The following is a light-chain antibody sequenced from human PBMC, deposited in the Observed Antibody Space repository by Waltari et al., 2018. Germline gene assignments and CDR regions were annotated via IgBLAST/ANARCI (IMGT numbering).Light chain of an antibody. Sequence: QSLLTQPPSVSEAPGQRVTISCSGSRASTGNNVINWYQQLPGKPPKLLIYYDDLLPSGVSDRFSGSKSGTSASLAISGLQSEDEADYYCAAWDDSLNGVVFGGGTKLTVL. J-gene: IGLJ3*02. CDR2: YDD. CDR1: RASTGNNV. V-gene: IGLV1-36*01. CDR3: AAWDDSLNGVV.